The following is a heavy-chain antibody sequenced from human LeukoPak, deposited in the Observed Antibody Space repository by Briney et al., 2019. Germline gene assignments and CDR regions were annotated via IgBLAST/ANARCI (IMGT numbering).Heavy chain of an antibody. CDR1: GGSISSYY. CDR3: ARRIAAAVAGYYYYYYMDV. CDR2: NYYSGST. Sequence: SETLSLTCTVSGGSISSYYWSWIRQPPGKGLEWIGYNYYSGSTNYNPSLKSRVTISVDTSENQFSLKLSSVTAADTAVYYCARRIAAAVAGYYYYYYMDVWGKGTTVTVSS. J-gene: IGHJ6*03. D-gene: IGHD6-13*01. V-gene: IGHV4-59*01.